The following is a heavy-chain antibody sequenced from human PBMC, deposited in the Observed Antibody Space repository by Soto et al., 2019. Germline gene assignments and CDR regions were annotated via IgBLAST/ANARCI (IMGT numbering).Heavy chain of an antibody. CDR1: GGSISSGGYY. Sequence: SETLSLTCTVSGGSISSGGYYWSWIRQHPGKGLEWIGYIYYSGSTYYNPSLKSRVTISVDTSKNQFSLKLSSVTAADTAVYYCARAPSNMIVVETAFDIWGQGATVTV. V-gene: IGHV4-31*03. D-gene: IGHD3-22*01. CDR2: IYYSGST. J-gene: IGHJ3*02. CDR3: ARAPSNMIVVETAFDI.